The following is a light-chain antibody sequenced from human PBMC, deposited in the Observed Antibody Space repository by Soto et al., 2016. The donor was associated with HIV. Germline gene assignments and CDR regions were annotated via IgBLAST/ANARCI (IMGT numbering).Light chain of an antibody. V-gene: IGLV3-1*01. Sequence: SYELTQPPSVSVSPGQTARITCSGDKLWEKYVSWYQQKPGQSPVLVIYQDAMRPSGIPERFTGSNSGNTATLTISGIQTMDEADYYCQAWDSSTGVFGGGTELTVL. CDR2: QDA. CDR1: KLWEKY. CDR3: QAWDSSTGV. J-gene: IGLJ2*01.